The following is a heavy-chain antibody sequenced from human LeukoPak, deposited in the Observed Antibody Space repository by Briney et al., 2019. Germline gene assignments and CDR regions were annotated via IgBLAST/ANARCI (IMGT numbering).Heavy chain of an antibody. CDR1: GFTVSSNY. CDR3: ARSSGYYYFYAFDI. J-gene: IGHJ3*02. V-gene: IGHV3-53*05. Sequence: GGSLRLSCAASGFTVSSNYMSWVRQAPGKGLEWVSVIYSGGSTYYADSVKGRFTISRDNSKNTLYLQMNSLRAEDTAVCYCARSSGYYYFYAFDIWGQGTMVTVSS. CDR2: IYSGGST. D-gene: IGHD3-22*01.